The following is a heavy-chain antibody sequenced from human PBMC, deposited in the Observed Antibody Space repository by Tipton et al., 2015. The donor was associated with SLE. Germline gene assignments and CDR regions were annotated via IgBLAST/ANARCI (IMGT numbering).Heavy chain of an antibody. CDR2: INHSGST. CDR3: AREPAPNWAYDAFDI. Sequence: TLSLTCAVNEGRRSGYYWSWIRQPPGKGLEWIGEINHSGSTNYNPSLKSRVTISVDTSKNQFSLKLSSVTAADTAVYYCAREPAPNWAYDAFDIWGQGTMVTVSS. D-gene: IGHD7-27*01. CDR1: EGRRSGYY. J-gene: IGHJ3*02. V-gene: IGHV4-34*01.